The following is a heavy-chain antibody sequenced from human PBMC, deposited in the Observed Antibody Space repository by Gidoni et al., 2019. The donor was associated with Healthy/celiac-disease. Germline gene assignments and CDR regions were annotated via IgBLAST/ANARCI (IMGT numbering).Heavy chain of an antibody. CDR1: GFTFSRYA. V-gene: IGHV3-30*01. CDR3: ARDYGYSYGYYFDY. CDR2: ISYDGSNK. Sequence: QVQLVESGGGVVQPGRSLRLSCAASGFTFSRYAMHWVRQAPGKGLEWVAVISYDGSNKYYADSVKGRFTISRDNSKNTLYLQMNSLRAEDTAVYYCARDYGYSYGYYFDYWGQGTLVTVSS. J-gene: IGHJ4*02. D-gene: IGHD5-18*01.